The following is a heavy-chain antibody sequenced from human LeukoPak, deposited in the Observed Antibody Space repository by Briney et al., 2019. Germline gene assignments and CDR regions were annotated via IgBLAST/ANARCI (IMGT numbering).Heavy chain of an antibody. CDR1: GFTFSTYG. CDR2: IRYVGINK. J-gene: IGHJ4*02. V-gene: IGHV3-30*02. D-gene: IGHD1-26*01. Sequence: GGSLRLSCAASGFTFSTYGMHWVRQAPGKGLEWVSFIRYVGINKYYADSVKGRFTISRDNSKNTLYLQMNSLRAEDTAVYYCAKVYGSGSYFRAPHFDYWGQGTLVTVSS. CDR3: AKVYGSGSYFRAPHFDY.